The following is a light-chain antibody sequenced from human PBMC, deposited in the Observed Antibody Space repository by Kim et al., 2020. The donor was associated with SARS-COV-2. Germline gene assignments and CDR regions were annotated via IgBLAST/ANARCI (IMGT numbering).Light chain of an antibody. CDR2: DAS. J-gene: IGKJ2*01. CDR3: QQRSNWPPGYT. V-gene: IGKV3-11*01. Sequence: EIVLTQSPATLSLSPGERATLSCRASQSVSSYLAWYQQKPVQAPRLLIYDASNRATGIPARFSGSGSGTDFTLTISSLEPEDFAVYYCQQRSNWPPGYTFGQGTKLEI. CDR1: QSVSSY.